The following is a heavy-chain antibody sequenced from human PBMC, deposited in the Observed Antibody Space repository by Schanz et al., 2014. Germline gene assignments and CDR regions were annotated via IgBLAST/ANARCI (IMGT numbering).Heavy chain of an antibody. CDR2: ISYDGSNK. D-gene: IGHD1-26*01. J-gene: IGHJ4*02. V-gene: IGHV3-33*05. CDR3: ARDSGSHYLVDY. CDR1: GFTFSSYG. Sequence: QVQLVESGGGVVQPGRSLRLSCATSGFTFSSYGMHWVRQAPGKGLECVAVISYDGSNKHYVDSVKGRLTISRDNSKNTLYLQMNSLRAEDTAVYYCARDSGSHYLVDYWGQGTLVTVSS.